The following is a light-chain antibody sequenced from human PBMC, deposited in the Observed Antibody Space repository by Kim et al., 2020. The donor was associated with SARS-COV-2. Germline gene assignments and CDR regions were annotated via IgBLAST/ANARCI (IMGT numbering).Light chain of an antibody. Sequence: PGKTAWVSCGGNGIGSKSVHWYQQKSGQAPILVIYYDSDRPSGIPERFSGSNSGNTATLTISRVEAGDEADYYCQVWDSSSDHRVVFGGGTQLTVL. CDR1: GIGSKS. CDR2: YDS. CDR3: QVWDSSSDHRVV. J-gene: IGLJ2*01. V-gene: IGLV3-21*04.